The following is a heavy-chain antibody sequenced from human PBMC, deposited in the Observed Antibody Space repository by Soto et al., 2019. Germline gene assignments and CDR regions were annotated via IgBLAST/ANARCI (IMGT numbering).Heavy chain of an antibody. CDR2: IYPGDSDT. CDR1: GYNFTNYW. J-gene: IGHJ6*02. V-gene: IGHV5-51*01. D-gene: IGHD6-19*01. Sequence: ECLKISCKGSGYNFTNYWIGWVRQMPGKGLEWMGIIYPGDSDTIYSPSFQGQVTISADKSISTAYLQWSSLKASDTAIYYCARHDSSGCPYYHYYGMYVWAQGTTVPVSS. CDR3: ARHDSSGCPYYHYYGMYV.